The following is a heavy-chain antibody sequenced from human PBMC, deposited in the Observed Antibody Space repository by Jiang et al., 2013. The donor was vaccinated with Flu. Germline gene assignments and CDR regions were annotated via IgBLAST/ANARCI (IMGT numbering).Heavy chain of an antibody. CDR3: ARDRGYHDSWSGSATFSFAFDH. Sequence: SGAEVKNPGASVTFSCKASGYTFTSYAIHWVRQAPGQTLEWMGWINAGNGNTKYSQRLQGRVTLTRDTSANIVSMELSSLTSEDTAVYYCARDRGYHDSWSGSATFSFAFDHWGQGSLVTVSS. CDR2: INAGNGNT. D-gene: IGHD3-3*01. J-gene: IGHJ4*02. CDR1: GYTFTSYA. V-gene: IGHV1-3*01.